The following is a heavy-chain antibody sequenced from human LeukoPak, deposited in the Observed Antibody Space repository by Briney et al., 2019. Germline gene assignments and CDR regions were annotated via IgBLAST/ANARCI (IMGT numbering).Heavy chain of an antibody. D-gene: IGHD1-26*01. CDR1: GFTFSSYA. Sequence: GGSLRLSCAASGFTFSSYAMHWVRQAPGKGLEYVSAISSNGGSTYYANSVKGRFTISRDNSKNTLYLQMGSLRAEDMAVYYCARVGDSGSYLGGFDYRGQGTLVTVSS. CDR3: ARVGDSGSYLGGFDY. CDR2: ISSNGGST. V-gene: IGHV3-64*01. J-gene: IGHJ4*02.